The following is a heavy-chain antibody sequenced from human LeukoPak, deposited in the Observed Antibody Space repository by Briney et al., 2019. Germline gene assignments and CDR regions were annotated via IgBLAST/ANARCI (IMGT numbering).Heavy chain of an antibody. CDR1: GYTFTSYD. D-gene: IGHD6-13*01. J-gene: IGHJ4*02. CDR2: MNPNSGNT. V-gene: IGHV1-8*01. Sequence: ASVKVSCKASGYTFTSYDINWVRQATGQGLEWMGWMNPNSGNTGYAQKFRGRVTMTRNTSISTAYMELSSLRSEDTAVYYCASASAAGSYYFDYWGQGTLVTVSS. CDR3: ASASAAGSYYFDY.